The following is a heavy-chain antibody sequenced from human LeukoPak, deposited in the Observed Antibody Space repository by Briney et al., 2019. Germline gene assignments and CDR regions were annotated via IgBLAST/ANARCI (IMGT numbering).Heavy chain of an antibody. Sequence: GGSLRLSCAASGFTFSNYNMNWVRQAPGKGLEWLSYISSSSSTIYYADSVKGRFTISRDNAKNSLYLQMNSLRAEDTAVYYCARGGVVVPDNWGQGTLVTVSS. D-gene: IGHD2-2*01. J-gene: IGHJ4*02. CDR3: ARGGVVVPDN. V-gene: IGHV3-48*01. CDR1: GFTFSNYN. CDR2: ISSSSSTI.